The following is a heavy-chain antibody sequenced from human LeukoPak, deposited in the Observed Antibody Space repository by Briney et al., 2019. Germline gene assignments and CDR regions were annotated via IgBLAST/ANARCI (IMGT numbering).Heavy chain of an antibody. J-gene: IGHJ4*02. Sequence: HPGGSLRLSCAASGFSFNNYAMYWVRQAPGKGLEWVALISYDGGDKYYAESMKGRITISRDNAENTLYLQMNSLRPDDTAFYFCVKEGVEYSYSYGDYWGQGTLVTVSS. CDR2: ISYDGGDK. CDR3: VKEGVEYSYSYGDY. CDR1: GFSFNNYA. D-gene: IGHD3-16*01. V-gene: IGHV3-30*18.